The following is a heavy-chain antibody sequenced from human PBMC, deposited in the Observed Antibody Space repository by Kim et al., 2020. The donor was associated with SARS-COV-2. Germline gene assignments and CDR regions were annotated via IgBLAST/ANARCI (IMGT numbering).Heavy chain of an antibody. CDR1: GFTFSSYA. V-gene: IGHV3-23*01. CDR3: AKGQYSSPLYGMDV. J-gene: IGHJ6*02. Sequence: GGSLRLSCAASGFTFSSYAMSWVHQAPGKGLEWVSAISGSGGSTYYADSVKGRFTISRDNSKNTLYLQMNSLRAEDTAVYYCAKGQYSSPLYGMDVWGQGTTVTVSS. D-gene: IGHD6-19*01. CDR2: ISGSGGST.